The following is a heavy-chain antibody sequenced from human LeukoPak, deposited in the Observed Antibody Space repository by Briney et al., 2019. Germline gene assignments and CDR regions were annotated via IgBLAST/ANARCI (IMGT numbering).Heavy chain of an antibody. D-gene: IGHD3-10*01. CDR3: ARDRGAAGYMDV. V-gene: IGHV4-34*01. CDR1: GGSFSGYY. CDR2: INHSGST. J-gene: IGHJ6*03. Sequence: SETLSLTCAVYGGSFSGYYWSWIRQPPGKGLEWIGEINHSGSTNYNPSLKSRVTISVDTSKNQFSLKLSSVTAADTAVYYCARDRGAAGYMDVWGKGTTVIVSS.